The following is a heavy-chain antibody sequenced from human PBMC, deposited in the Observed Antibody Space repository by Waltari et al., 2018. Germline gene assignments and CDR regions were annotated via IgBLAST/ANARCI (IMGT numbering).Heavy chain of an antibody. CDR3: ARGLTTLDL. J-gene: IGHJ5*02. V-gene: IGHV3-48*04. Sequence: VQLVESGGGFVQPGGSRRLSGAASGCPFRDDGMNWVRQAPGKGLEWISYISGSDNAIYDANWVRGRFTISRDNAKDSLYLQMNNLRGDDTAVYYCARGLTTLDLWGQGTLVTVSS. CDR1: GCPFRDDG. CDR2: ISGSDNAI.